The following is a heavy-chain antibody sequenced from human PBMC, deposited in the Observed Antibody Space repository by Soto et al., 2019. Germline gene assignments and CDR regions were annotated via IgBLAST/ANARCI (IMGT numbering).Heavy chain of an antibody. D-gene: IGHD4-17*01. CDR1: GFTFSSYA. Sequence: PGGSLRLSCAASGFTFSSYAMRWVRQAPGKGLEWVSGIGTAGDTYYLGSVKGRFTISREKAKNSLYLQMNSLRAEDTAVYYCSRVFKYGEYVSAMDVWGQGTSVTVSS. J-gene: IGHJ6*02. CDR3: SRVFKYGEYVSAMDV. CDR2: IGTAGDT. V-gene: IGHV3-13*01.